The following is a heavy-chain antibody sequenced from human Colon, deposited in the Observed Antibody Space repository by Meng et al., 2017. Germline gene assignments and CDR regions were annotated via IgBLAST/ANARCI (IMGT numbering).Heavy chain of an antibody. D-gene: IGHD2/OR15-2a*01. V-gene: IGHV7-4-1*02. J-gene: IGHJ3*02. CDR2: INTNTGNP. CDR3: ARDETRLPSNTYYYTPDAFDI. CDR1: GYTFTTYA. Sequence: ASVKVSCKASGYTFTTYAMNWVRQAPGQGLEWMGWINTNTGNPTYAQGFTGRSVFSLDTSVSTAFLQISSLKAEDTAVYYCARDETRLPSNTYYYTPDAFDIWGLGTMVTVSS.